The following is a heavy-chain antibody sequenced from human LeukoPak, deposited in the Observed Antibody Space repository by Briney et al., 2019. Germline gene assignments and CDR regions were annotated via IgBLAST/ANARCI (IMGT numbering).Heavy chain of an antibody. Sequence: PGASLRLSCAASGFTFSSYEMNWVRQAPGEGLEWVSRINSDGTTIDYADSVKDRFTISRDNSKNTLYLQMDSLRDEDTAVYYCARDRGYTYGHPLDYWGQGTLVTVSS. D-gene: IGHD5-18*01. J-gene: IGHJ4*02. V-gene: IGHV3-74*01. CDR3: ARDRGYTYGHPLDY. CDR1: GFTFSSYE. CDR2: INSDGTTI.